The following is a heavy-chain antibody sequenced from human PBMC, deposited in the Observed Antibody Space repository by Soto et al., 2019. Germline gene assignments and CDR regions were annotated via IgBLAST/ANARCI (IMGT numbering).Heavy chain of an antibody. CDR3: ARDLDMDV. Sequence: EVQLVESGGGLDQPGGSLRLSCAASGFTFTSYWMTWVRQAPGKGLEWVASIKQDGSQTYYMDSVKGRFTISRDNAKNSLYLQMNSLRAEDTAVYYCARDLDMDVWGKGTTVTVSS. D-gene: IGHD3-16*01. J-gene: IGHJ6*03. V-gene: IGHV3-7*01. CDR2: IKQDGSQT. CDR1: GFTFTSYW.